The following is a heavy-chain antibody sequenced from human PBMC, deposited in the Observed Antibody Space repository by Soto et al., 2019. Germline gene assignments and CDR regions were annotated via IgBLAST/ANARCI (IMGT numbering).Heavy chain of an antibody. CDR1: GYTFTSYA. V-gene: IGHV1-3*01. Sequence: APVKVSCKASGYTFTSYAMHWVRQAPGQGLEWMGWINAGNGNTKYSQKFQGRVTITRDTSASTAYMELSSLRSEDTAVYYCARDPGYCSGGSCYSGFDYWGQGTLVTVSS. J-gene: IGHJ4*02. CDR2: INAGNGNT. CDR3: ARDPGYCSGGSCYSGFDY. D-gene: IGHD2-15*01.